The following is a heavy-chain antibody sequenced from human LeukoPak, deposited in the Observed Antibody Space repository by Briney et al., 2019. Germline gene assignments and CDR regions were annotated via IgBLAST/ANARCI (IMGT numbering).Heavy chain of an antibody. J-gene: IGHJ4*02. CDR1: GGSISSGGYY. Sequence: SKTLSLTCTVSGGSISSGGYYWSWIRQHPGKGLEWIGYIYYSGSTYYNPSLKSRVTISVDTSKNQFSLKLSSVTAADTAVYYCARGPHIVVVPARRPWGGVDYWGQGTLVTVSS. CDR3: ARGPHIVVVPARRPWGGVDY. D-gene: IGHD2-2*01. CDR2: IYYSGST. V-gene: IGHV4-31*03.